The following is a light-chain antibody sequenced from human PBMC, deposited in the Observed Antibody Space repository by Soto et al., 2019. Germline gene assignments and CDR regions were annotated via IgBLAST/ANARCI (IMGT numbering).Light chain of an antibody. J-gene: IGKJ1*01. CDR3: QQYNSYSVT. V-gene: IGKV1-5*03. CDR1: QSISRC. CDR2: TAS. Sequence: DIQMTQSPSTLSASVGDRVTITCRASQSISRCLAWYQQKPGKAPKLLIYTASTLASGVPLRFSGGGSGTEFTLTISSLQPDDFATYYCQQYNSYSVTFGQGTKVEI.